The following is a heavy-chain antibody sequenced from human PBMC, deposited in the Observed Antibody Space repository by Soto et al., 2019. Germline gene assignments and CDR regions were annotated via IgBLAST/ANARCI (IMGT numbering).Heavy chain of an antibody. J-gene: IGHJ4*02. D-gene: IGHD3-3*01. V-gene: IGHV3-21*01. CDR1: GFTFSSYS. CDR3: ARPDYGDKYYDFWSGYFTL. Sequence: SLRLSCAASGFTFSSYSMNWVRQAPGKGLDWVSSISSSSSYIYYTDSVRGRFTISRDTSKNTLFLQMNSLRAEDTAVYYCARPDYGDKYYDFWSGYFTLWGQGTLVTVSS. CDR2: ISSSSSYI.